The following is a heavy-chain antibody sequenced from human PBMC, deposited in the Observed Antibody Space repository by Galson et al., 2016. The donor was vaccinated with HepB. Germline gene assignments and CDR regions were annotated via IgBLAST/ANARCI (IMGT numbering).Heavy chain of an antibody. J-gene: IGHJ4*02. Sequence: KGLDWVSVIFSGGTTYYADSVKGRFTISRDDSKNTLYLQMSSLRAEDTAIYYCAREDYWGQGTLVTVSS. CDR3: AREDY. V-gene: IGHV3-53*01. CDR2: IFSGGTT.